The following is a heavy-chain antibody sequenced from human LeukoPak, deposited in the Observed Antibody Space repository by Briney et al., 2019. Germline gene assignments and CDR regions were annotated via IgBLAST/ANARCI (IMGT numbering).Heavy chain of an antibody. V-gene: IGHV3-20*04. J-gene: IGHJ4*02. CDR3: ARATKPRGYSYGYEDY. CDR1: GFTFDDYG. D-gene: IGHD5-18*01. Sequence: GGSLRLSCAPSGFTFDDYGMSWVRQAPGKGLEWVSGINWNGGSTGYADSVKGRFTISRDNAKNSLYLQMNSLRAEDTALYYCARATKPRGYSYGYEDYWGQGTLVTVSS. CDR2: INWNGGST.